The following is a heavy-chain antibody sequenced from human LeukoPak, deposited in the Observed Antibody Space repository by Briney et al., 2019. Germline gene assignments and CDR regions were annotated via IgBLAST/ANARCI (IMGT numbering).Heavy chain of an antibody. J-gene: IGHJ4*02. CDR2: IYTSGST. V-gene: IGHV4-4*07. CDR1: GGSISSYY. Sequence: SETLSLTCTVSGGSISSYYWSWIRQPARKGLEWIGRIYTSGSTNYNPSLKSRVTMSVDTSKNQFSLKLSSVTAADTAVYYCARGSRIAARPDYFDYWGQGTLVTVSS. D-gene: IGHD6-6*01. CDR3: ARGSRIAARPDYFDY.